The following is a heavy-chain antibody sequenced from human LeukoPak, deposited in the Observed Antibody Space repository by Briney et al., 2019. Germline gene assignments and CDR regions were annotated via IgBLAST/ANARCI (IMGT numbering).Heavy chain of an antibody. J-gene: IGHJ5*02. CDR1: GGSFSGYY. D-gene: IGHD3-22*01. CDR2: INHSGST. CDR3: ARGRDYDSSGYYYVGRGEWFDP. V-gene: IGHV4-34*01. Sequence: PSETLSLTCAVYGGSFSGYYWSWIRQPPGKGLEWVGEINHSGSTNYNPSLKSRVTISVDTSKNQFSLKLSSVTAADTAVYYCARGRDYDSSGYYYVGRGEWFDPWGQGTLVTVSS.